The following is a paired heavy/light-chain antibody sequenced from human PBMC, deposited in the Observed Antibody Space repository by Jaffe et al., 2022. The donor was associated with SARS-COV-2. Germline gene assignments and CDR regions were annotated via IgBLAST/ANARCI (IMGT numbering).Heavy chain of an antibody. CDR1: GNDFSTYS. V-gene: IGHV3-48*01. Sequence: EVQLVESGGGLVQPGGSLRLSCVASGNDFSTYSMNWVRQAPGKGLEWVSYISRRSTTIYYADSVRGRFTISRDNAKNSLYLQMNSLGAEETAVYYCARAGFDYWGQGTLVTVSS. J-gene: IGHJ4*02. CDR3: ARAGFDY. CDR2: ISRRSTTI.
Light chain of an antibody. Sequence: QAVVTQEPSLTVSPGGTFTLTCGSSTGPVTSGHYPYWFQQKPGQAPRTLIDDTSNKQSWTPARFSGSLLGGKAALTVSGAQPEDEAEYYCMLSYSGAWVFGGGTKVTVL. J-gene: IGLJ3*02. CDR1: TGPVTSGHY. CDR2: DTS. V-gene: IGLV7-46*01. CDR3: MLSYSGAWV.